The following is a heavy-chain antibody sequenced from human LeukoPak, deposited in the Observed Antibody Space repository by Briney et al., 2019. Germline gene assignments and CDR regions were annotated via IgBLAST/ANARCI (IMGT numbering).Heavy chain of an antibody. J-gene: IGHJ3*02. D-gene: IGHD3-3*01. CDR3: ARDLPRFGNTIFGVVTHRDAFDI. CDR2: ISSSSSYI. Sequence: PGGSLRLSCAASGFTFSSYSMNWVRQAPGKGPEWVSSISSSSSYIYYADSVKGRFTISRDNAKNSLYLQMNSLRAEDTAVYYCARDLPRFGNTIFGVVTHRDAFDIWGQGTMVTVSS. V-gene: IGHV3-21*01. CDR1: GFTFSSYS.